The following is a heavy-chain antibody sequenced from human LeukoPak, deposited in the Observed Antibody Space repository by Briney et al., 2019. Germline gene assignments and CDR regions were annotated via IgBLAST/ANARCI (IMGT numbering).Heavy chain of an antibody. Sequence: GGSLRLSCAASGFTFGNYWMPWVRHAPGSGPVWVSHTRGDGIITNYADSVKGRFTISRDNAKNTLYLQMNSLRAEDTAVYYCAREVEGFDYWGQGTLVTVSS. V-gene: IGHV3-74*01. J-gene: IGHJ4*02. CDR1: GFTFGNYW. CDR2: TRGDGIIT. CDR3: AREVEGFDY.